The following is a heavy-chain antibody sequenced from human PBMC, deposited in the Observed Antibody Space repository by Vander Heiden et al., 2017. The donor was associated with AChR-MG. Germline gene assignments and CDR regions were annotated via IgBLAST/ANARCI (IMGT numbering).Heavy chain of an antibody. V-gene: IGHV4-39*01. CDR2: IYYSGST. J-gene: IGHJ4*02. CDR1: GGPISSSIYY. CDR3: ARHPVRGPFDY. Sequence: QLQLQESGPGLVKPSETLSLTCTVPGGPISSSIYYWGWIRQPPGKGLEWIVIIYYSGSTYYNPSLKSRVTISVNTSKNQFSLKLSSVTAADTAVYYCARHPVRGPFDYWGQGTLVTVSS. D-gene: IGHD3-10*01.